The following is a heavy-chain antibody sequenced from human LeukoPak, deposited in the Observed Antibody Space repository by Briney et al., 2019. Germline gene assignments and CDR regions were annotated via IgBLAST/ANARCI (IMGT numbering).Heavy chain of an antibody. CDR3: ARGWFGELHMYYFDY. CDR1: GGTFSSYA. J-gene: IGHJ4*02. V-gene: IGHV1-2*02. Sequence: ASVKVSCKASGGTFSSYAISWVRQAPGQGLEWMGWINPNSGGTNYAQKFQGGVTMTRDTSISTAYMELSRLRSDDTAVYYCARGWFGELHMYYFDYWGQGTLVTVSS. CDR2: INPNSGGT. D-gene: IGHD3-10*01.